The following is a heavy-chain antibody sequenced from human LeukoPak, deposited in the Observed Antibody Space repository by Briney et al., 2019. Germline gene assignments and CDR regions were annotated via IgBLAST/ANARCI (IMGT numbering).Heavy chain of an antibody. CDR3: ARDLDGAVATPIDY. D-gene: IGHD6-19*01. CDR2: ISSSSSYI. CDR1: GFTFSSYS. V-gene: IGHV3-21*01. Sequence: GGSLRLSCAASGFTFSSYSMNWVRQAPGKGLEWVPSISSSSSYIYYADSVKGRLTISRDNAKNSLYLQMNSLRAEDTAVYYCARDLDGAVATPIDYWGQGTLVTVPS. J-gene: IGHJ4*02.